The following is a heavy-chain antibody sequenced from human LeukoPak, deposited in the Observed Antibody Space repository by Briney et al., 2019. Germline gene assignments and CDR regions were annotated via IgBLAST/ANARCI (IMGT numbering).Heavy chain of an antibody. V-gene: IGHV1-58*02. Sequence: GASVKVSCKASGYTFSSYAMRWVRQARGQRLEWIGWIVADSGDTNYAQKLQDRVTITRDLSTGTAYMELSSLRSEDTAVYYCAGVRSGSYPYYFFHRDVWGKSTTVRVLS. CDR1: GYTFSSYA. J-gene: IGHJ6*04. CDR3: AGVRSGSYPYYFFHRDV. CDR2: IVADSGDT. D-gene: IGHD3-16*01.